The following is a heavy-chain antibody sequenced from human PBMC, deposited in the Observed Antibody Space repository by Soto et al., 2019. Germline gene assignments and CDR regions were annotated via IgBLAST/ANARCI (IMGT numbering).Heavy chain of an antibody. CDR2: IIPIFGTA. D-gene: IGHD5-12*01. CDR1: GGTFSSYA. V-gene: IGHV1-69*01. CDR3: ARFLPLPATISYYGMDV. Sequence: QVQLVQSGAEVKKPGSSVKVSCKASGGTFSSYAISWVRQAPGQGLEWMGGIIPIFGTANYAQKFQGRVTITADESTSTDYMELSSLRSEDTAVYYCARFLPLPATISYYGMDVWGQGTTVTVSS. J-gene: IGHJ6*02.